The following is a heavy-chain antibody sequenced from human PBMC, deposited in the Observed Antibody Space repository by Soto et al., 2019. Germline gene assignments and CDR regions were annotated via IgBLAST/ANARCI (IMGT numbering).Heavy chain of an antibody. D-gene: IGHD3-22*01. CDR1: GGSISSGGYY. CDR3: ATPQYYYDSSGYKTYAFDI. Sequence: PSETLSLTCTVSGGSISSGGYYWSWIRQHPGKGLEWIGYIYYSGSTSHNPSLKSRVTISVDTSKNQFSLKLSSVTAADTAVYYCATPQYYYDSSGYKTYAFDIWGQGTMVTVSS. CDR2: IYYSGST. V-gene: IGHV4-31*03. J-gene: IGHJ3*02.